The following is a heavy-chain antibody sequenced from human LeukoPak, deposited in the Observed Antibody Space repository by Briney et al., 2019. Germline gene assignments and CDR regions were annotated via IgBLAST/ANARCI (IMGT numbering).Heavy chain of an antibody. CDR2: IWYDGSNK. CDR3: ARDRSGYDYDYFDY. V-gene: IGHV3-33*08. D-gene: IGHD5-12*01. CDR1: GFTFSSYA. J-gene: IGHJ4*02. Sequence: GGSLRLSCAASGFTFSSYAMSWVRQAPGKGLEWVAVIWYDGSNKYYADSVKGRFTISRDNSKNTLYLQMNSLRAEDTAVYYCARDRSGYDYDYFDYWGQGTLVTVSS.